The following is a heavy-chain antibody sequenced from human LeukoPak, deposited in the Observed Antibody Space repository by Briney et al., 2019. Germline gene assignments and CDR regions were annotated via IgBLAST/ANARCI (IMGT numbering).Heavy chain of an antibody. CDR1: VGSISSGDYY. J-gene: IGHJ4*02. D-gene: IGHD3-16*02. CDR2: IYYSGST. Sequence: SQTLSLTCTVSVGSISSGDYYWRWIPQPPGRGLGCIGYIYYSGSTYYNPPLKSRDTISVDTSQNLFSLELSSLSAPGTAVYSCARVNGVRLGVIVYYFDYWGERALVSVSS. V-gene: IGHV4-30-4*01. CDR3: ARVNGVRLGVIVYYFDY.